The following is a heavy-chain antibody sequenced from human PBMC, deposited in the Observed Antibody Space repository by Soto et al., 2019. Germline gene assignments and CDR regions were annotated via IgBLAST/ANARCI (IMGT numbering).Heavy chain of an antibody. CDR2: ISIDSDTV. V-gene: IGHV3-48*02. CDR3: ARLYYDYV. Sequence: QLVESGGGLVQPGGSLRLACRASGFTFSTYSMNWVRQAPGKGLEWISYISIDSDTVHYAHSVKGRFTISRADAANSLYLQMNSLRDEDTATYYCARLYYDYVWGQGTTVTVSS. D-gene: IGHD3-3*01. CDR1: GFTFSTYS. J-gene: IGHJ6*02.